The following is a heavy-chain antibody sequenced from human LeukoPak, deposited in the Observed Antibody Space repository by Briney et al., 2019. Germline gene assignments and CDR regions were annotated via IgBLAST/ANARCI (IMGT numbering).Heavy chain of an antibody. J-gene: IGHJ5*02. CDR1: GDSISSSGYY. CDR2: IYYIGNT. CDR3: TRQRGPYDFWSGYLGSHWFDP. D-gene: IGHD3-3*01. Sequence: SETLSLTCTVSGDSISSSGYYYDWIRQPPGKGLEWIGNIYYIGNTWYNPSLKSRVTMSVDASKNQFSLRLSSVTAADTAVYYCTRQRGPYDFWSGYLGSHWFDPWGQGTLVTVSS. V-gene: IGHV4-39*01.